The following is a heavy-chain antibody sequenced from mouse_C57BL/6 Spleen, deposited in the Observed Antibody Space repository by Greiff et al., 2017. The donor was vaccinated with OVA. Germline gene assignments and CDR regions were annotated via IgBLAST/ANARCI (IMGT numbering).Heavy chain of an antibody. V-gene: IGHV1-55*01. CDR3: ARSGNYDTYYFDY. Sequence: VQLQQSGAELVKPGASVKMSCKASGYTFTSYWITWVKQRPGQGLEWIGDIYPGSGSTNYNEKFKSKATLTVDTSSSTAYMQPSRLTSEDSAVYYCARSGNYDTYYFDYWGQGTTLTVSS. D-gene: IGHD2-4*01. CDR2: IYPGSGST. CDR1: GYTFTSYW. J-gene: IGHJ2*01.